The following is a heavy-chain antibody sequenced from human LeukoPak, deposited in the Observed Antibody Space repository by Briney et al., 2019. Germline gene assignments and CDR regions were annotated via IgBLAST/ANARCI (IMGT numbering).Heavy chain of an antibody. J-gene: IGHJ4*02. CDR3: AREYCSSTSCEDDY. CDR1: GFTFSSYS. V-gene: IGHV3-21*01. D-gene: IGHD2-2*01. Sequence: GGSLRLSCAASGFTFSSYSMNWVRQAPGKGLEWVSSISSSSSYIYYVDSVKGRFTISRDNAKNSLYLQMNSLRAEDTAVYYCAREYCSSTSCEDDYWGQGTLVTVSS. CDR2: ISSSSSYI.